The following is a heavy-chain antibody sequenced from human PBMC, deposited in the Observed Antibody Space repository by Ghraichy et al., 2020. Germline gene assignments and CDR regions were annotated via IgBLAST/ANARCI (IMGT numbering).Heavy chain of an antibody. V-gene: IGHV4-59*08. J-gene: IGHJ3*02. CDR3: ARHLSSGWYEAFDI. CDR2: IYYSGST. D-gene: IGHD6-19*01. Sequence: SETLSLTCTVSGGSISSYYWSWIRQPPGKGLEWIGYIYYSGSTNYNPSLKSRVTISVDTSKNQFSLKLSSVTAADTAVYYCARHLSSGWYEAFDIWGQGTMVTVSS. CDR1: GGSISSYY.